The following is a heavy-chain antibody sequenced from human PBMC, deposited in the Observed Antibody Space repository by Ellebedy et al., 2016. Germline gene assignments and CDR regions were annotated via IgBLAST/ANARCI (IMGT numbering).Heavy chain of an antibody. CDR1: GFNVNSNE. CDR3: RVWLSTSSMDV. J-gene: IGHJ6*03. Sequence: GRSLRLSXAASGFNVNSNEMSWVRQTPGKGLEWVSVTFSGGTTNYADSVKGRFTISRDSSQNMLYLQINSLGADDSAVYYCRVWLSTSSMDVWGKGTTVTVSS. CDR2: TFSGGTT. V-gene: IGHV3-53*01. D-gene: IGHD6-19*01.